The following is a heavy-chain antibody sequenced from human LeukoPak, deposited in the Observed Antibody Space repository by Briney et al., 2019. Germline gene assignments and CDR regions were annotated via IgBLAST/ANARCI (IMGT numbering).Heavy chain of an antibody. CDR3: ASQGSLSGSGSYSLDY. CDR2: IYHSGST. Sequence: SETLSLTCAVSGGSISSGGYSWSWIRQPPGKGLEWIGYIYHSGSTYYNPSLKSRVTISVDRSKNQFSLKLSSVTAADTAVYYCASQGSLSGSGSYSLDYWGQGTLVTVSP. J-gene: IGHJ4*02. V-gene: IGHV4-30-2*01. D-gene: IGHD3-10*01. CDR1: GGSISSGGYS.